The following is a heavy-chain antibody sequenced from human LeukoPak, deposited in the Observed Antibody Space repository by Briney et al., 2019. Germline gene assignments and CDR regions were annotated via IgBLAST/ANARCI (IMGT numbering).Heavy chain of an antibody. CDR3: ALAGARRGPFDY. CDR1: GGSFSSSSYY. Sequence: PSETLSLTCAVYGGSFSSSSYYWGWIRQPPGKGLEWIGSIYYSGSTYYNPSLKSRVTISVDTSKNQFSLKLSSVTVADTAVYYCALAGARRGPFDYWGQGTLVTVSS. V-gene: IGHV4-39*01. CDR2: IYYSGST. J-gene: IGHJ4*02. D-gene: IGHD6-13*01.